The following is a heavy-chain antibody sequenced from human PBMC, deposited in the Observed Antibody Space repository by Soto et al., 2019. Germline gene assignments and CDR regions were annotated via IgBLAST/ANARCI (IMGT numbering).Heavy chain of an antibody. CDR1: CYTFTSYG. Sequence: ASVKVSCKASCYTFTSYGISWMRQAPGQGLEWMGWISAYNGNTNYAQKLQGRVTMTTDTSTRTAYMELRRLSSDDTAVYYCARDWVGFRGYSYGSMVAWFDYWGQGTLVTVSS. D-gene: IGHD5-18*01. CDR2: ISAYNGNT. CDR3: ARDWVGFRGYSYGSMVAWFDY. V-gene: IGHV1-18*01. J-gene: IGHJ4*02.